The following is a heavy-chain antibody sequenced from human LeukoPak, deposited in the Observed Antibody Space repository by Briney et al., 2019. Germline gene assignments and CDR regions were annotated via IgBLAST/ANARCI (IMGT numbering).Heavy chain of an antibody. D-gene: IGHD3-3*01. V-gene: IGHV3-23*01. CDR2: ISGSGGST. J-gene: IGHJ4*02. CDR3: AKDLGPYYDFWSGYDY. CDR1: GFTFSSYA. Sequence: GGSLRLSCAASGFTFSSYAMSWVRQAPGKGLEWVSAISGSGGSTYYADSVKGRFTISRDNSKNTLYLQMSSLRAEDTAVYYCAKDLGPYYDFWSGYDYWGQGTLVTVS.